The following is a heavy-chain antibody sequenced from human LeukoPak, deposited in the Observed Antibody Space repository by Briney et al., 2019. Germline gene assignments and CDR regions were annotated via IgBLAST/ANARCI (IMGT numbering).Heavy chain of an antibody. V-gene: IGHV3-66*01. CDR3: AKDRASGDYGY. CDR1: GFTVSSNY. Sequence: GGSLRLSCAVSGFTVSSNYMSWVRQAPGNGLEWVSVIYSGGSTYYADSVKGRFTISRDNSKNTLYLQMNSLRAEDTAVYYCAKDRASGDYGYWGQGTLVTVSS. CDR2: IYSGGST. D-gene: IGHD4-17*01. J-gene: IGHJ4*02.